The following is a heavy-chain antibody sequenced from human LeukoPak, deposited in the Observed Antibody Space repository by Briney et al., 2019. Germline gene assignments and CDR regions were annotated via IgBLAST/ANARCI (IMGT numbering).Heavy chain of an antibody. CDR3: ARDGSRGTNY. Sequence: SQTLSPTCTVSGGSFSSGGYYWSWIRQHPGTGLEWIGYIYYSGSTYYNPSLRSRVTISVDTSKNHFSLKLSSVTAADTAVYYCARDGSRGTNYWGQGTLVTVSS. J-gene: IGHJ4*02. CDR1: GGSFSSGGYY. D-gene: IGHD2-2*01. V-gene: IGHV4-31*03. CDR2: IYYSGST.